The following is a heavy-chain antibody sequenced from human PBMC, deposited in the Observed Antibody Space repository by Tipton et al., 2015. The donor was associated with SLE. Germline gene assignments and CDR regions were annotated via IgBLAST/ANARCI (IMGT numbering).Heavy chain of an antibody. CDR2: IYYSGST. CDR1: GDSITSYY. D-gene: IGHD3-10*01. V-gene: IGHV4-59*01. J-gene: IGHJ4*02. Sequence: TLSLTCTVSGDSITSYYWSWIRQPPGKGLEWIGYIYYSGSTDYNPSLKSRVTMSVDTSRNQFSLTVNSVNVADTAVYYCARGRLYGSRNYYFDYWGQGTLAAVSS. CDR3: ARGRLYGSRNYYFDY.